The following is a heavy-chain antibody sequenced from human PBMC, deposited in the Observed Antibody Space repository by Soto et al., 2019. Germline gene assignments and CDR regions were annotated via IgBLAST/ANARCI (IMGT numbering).Heavy chain of an antibody. Sequence: GGSLRLSCAASGFTFSSYGMHWVRQAPGKGLEWVAVISYDGSNKYYADSVKGRFTISRDNSKNTPYLQMNSLRAEDTAVYYCAIVLEWLSMQGIDAFDIWGQGTMVTVSS. CDR2: ISYDGSNK. CDR3: AIVLEWLSMQGIDAFDI. J-gene: IGHJ3*02. V-gene: IGHV3-30*03. CDR1: GFTFSSYG. D-gene: IGHD3-3*01.